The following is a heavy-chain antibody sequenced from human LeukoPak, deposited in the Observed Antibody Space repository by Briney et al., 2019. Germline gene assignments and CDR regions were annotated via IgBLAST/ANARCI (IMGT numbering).Heavy chain of an antibody. J-gene: IGHJ4*02. Sequence: GGSMRLSCAASGLAFSAYKMHWVRQAPRKGLVWVSRISTDGYTTDYADFVQGRFTASRDNTKNTWSLEMNSLRAEDTAVYYCVVGGSPGYWGQGTLVTVSS. CDR3: VVGGSPGY. V-gene: IGHV3-74*01. CDR2: ISTDGYTT. CDR1: GLAFSAYK. D-gene: IGHD2-15*01.